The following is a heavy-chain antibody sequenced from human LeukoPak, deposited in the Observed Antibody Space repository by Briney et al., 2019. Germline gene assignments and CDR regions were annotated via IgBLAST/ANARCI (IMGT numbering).Heavy chain of an antibody. CDR1: GYTFTSDG. J-gene: IGHJ4*02. Sequence: ASVKVSCKGSGYTFTSDGISWVRQAPGQGLEWRGWISAYNGNTNYAQKLQGRVTMTTDTSTSTAYMELRSLRSDDTAVYYCARDSWGIAALSNLDYWGQGTLVTVSS. CDR3: ARDSWGIAALSNLDY. V-gene: IGHV1-18*01. D-gene: IGHD6-13*01. CDR2: ISAYNGNT.